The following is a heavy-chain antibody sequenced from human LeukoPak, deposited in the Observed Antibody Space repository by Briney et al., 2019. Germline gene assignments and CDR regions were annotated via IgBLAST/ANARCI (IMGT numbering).Heavy chain of an antibody. Sequence: ASVKVSCKASGFTLTGHGIGWVRQAPGHGLELMGWISIRNGDIKSSQKFQGRVSMTTDTSTGTAYMELRSLRPNDTAVYYCARDTPTWGPGNSLDIWGQGTMVTVSS. J-gene: IGHJ3*02. CDR1: GFTLTGHG. D-gene: IGHD5-12*01. CDR2: ISIRNGDI. CDR3: ARDTPTWGPGNSLDI. V-gene: IGHV1-18*01.